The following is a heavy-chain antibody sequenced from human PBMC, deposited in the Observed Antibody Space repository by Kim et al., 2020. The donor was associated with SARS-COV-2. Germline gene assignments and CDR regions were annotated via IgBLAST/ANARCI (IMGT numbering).Heavy chain of an antibody. D-gene: IGHD3-10*01. CDR2: IYSGGSST. Sequence: GGSLRLSCAASGFTFSSYAMSWVRQAPGKGLEWVSVIYSGGSSTYYADSVKGRFTISRDNSKNTPYLQMNSLRAEDTAVYYCAKDAGYYGSGSSLGFDY. CDR3: AKDAGYYGSGSSLGFDY. CDR1: GFTFSSYA. J-gene: IGHJ4*01. V-gene: IGHV3-23*03.